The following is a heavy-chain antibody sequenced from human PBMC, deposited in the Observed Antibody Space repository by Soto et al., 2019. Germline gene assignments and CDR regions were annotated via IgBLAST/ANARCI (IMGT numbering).Heavy chain of an antibody. Sequence: ASVKVSCKASGYTFTSYGISWVRQAPGQGLEWMGWISTYNDNTNYAQKLQGRVTMTTDTSTSTAFMELRNLRSDDTAVYYCARDWVWFGTGTGGAYYFWGQGTLVTVSS. CDR1: GYTFTSYG. V-gene: IGHV1-18*01. CDR2: ISTYNDNT. J-gene: IGHJ4*02. CDR3: ARDWVWFGTGTGGAYYF. D-gene: IGHD3-10*01.